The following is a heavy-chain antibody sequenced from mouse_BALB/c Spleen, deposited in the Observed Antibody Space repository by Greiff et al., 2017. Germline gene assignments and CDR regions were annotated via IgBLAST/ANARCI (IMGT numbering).Heavy chain of an antibody. V-gene: IGHV5-17*02. CDR1: GFTFSSFG. CDR2: ISSGSSTI. Sequence: EVQLQESGGGLVQPGGSRKLSCAASGFTFSSFGMHWVRQAPEKGLEWVAYISSGSSTIYYADTVKGRFTISRDNPKNTLFLQMTSLRSEDTAMYYCARGQTHYYFDYWGQGTTLTVAS. CDR3: ARGQTHYYFDY. D-gene: IGHD1-2*01. J-gene: IGHJ2*01.